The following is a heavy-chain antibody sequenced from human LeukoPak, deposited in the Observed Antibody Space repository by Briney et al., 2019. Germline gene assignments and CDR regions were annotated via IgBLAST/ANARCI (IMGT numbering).Heavy chain of an antibody. V-gene: IGHV3-15*01. CDR1: GFSFSNAC. CDR2: IKSNTDSGTT. D-gene: IGHD2-15*01. J-gene: IGHJ4*02. Sequence: GGSLRLSCAASGFSFSNACMSWVRQTPGKGLEWVGRIKSNTDSGTTDYTAPVKGRFTLSIDASKNTVYLQMNSLNTEDTAVYYCTTEGYCSGDNCYSFDHWGQGSLVTVSS. CDR3: TTEGYCSGDNCYSFDH.